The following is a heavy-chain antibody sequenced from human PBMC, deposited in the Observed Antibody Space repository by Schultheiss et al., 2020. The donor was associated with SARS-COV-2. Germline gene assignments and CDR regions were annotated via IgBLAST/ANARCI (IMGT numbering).Heavy chain of an antibody. D-gene: IGHD3-3*01. CDR3: ARASLGITIFGVARRRIYGMDV. Sequence: SETLSLTCTVSGGSISSGGYYWSWIRQHPGKGLEWIGYIYYSGSTNYNPSLKSRVTMSVDTSKNQFSLKLSSVTAADTAVYYCARASLGITIFGVARRRIYGMDVWGQGTTVTVSS. CDR2: IYYSGST. CDR1: GGSISSGGYY. V-gene: IGHV4-61*08. J-gene: IGHJ6*02.